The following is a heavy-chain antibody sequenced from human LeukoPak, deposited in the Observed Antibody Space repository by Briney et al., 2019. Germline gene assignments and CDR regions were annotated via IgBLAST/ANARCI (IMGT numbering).Heavy chain of an antibody. CDR2: ISGSGTNT. D-gene: IGHD6-13*01. J-gene: IGHJ4*02. Sequence: GGSLRLSCAASGFIFSNYAMSWVRQAPGKGLEWVSVISGSGTNTYYADSVKGRFTISRDNSKNTFFLQMNSLRAEDTAVYYCAKRSGYSSTGYYFDYWGQGTLVTVSS. CDR3: AKRSGYSSTGYYFDY. CDR1: GFIFSNYA. V-gene: IGHV3-23*01.